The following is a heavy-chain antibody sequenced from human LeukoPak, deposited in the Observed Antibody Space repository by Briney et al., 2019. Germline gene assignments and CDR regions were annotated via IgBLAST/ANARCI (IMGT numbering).Heavy chain of an antibody. CDR2: ISSTGGNT. Sequence: GGSLRLSCAASGFTVSSNYMSWVRQAPGKGLEWVSAISSTGGNTYHADSVKGRFTISRDNSKNTLYLQMNSLRVEDTAVYYCARRGESTNYGDYRFDSWGQGTLVIVSS. CDR3: ARRGESTNYGDYRFDS. V-gene: IGHV3-23*01. CDR1: GFTVSSNY. D-gene: IGHD4-17*01. J-gene: IGHJ4*02.